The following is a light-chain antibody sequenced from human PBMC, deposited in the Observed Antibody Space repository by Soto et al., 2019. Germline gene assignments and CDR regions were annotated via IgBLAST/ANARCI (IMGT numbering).Light chain of an antibody. CDR2: EVS. CDR3: CSYAGSYTYV. V-gene: IGLV2-23*02. CDR1: SSEVGSYNF. Sequence: QSALTQPASVSGSPGQSITISCTGTSSEVGSYNFVSWYQQHPGKAPKLMIYEVSKRPSGVSNGFSGSKSGNTASLTISGLQAEDEADYYCCSYAGSYTYVFGTGTKVTVL. J-gene: IGLJ1*01.